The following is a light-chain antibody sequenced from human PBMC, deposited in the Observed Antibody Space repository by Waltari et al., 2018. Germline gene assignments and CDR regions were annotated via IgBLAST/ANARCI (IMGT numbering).Light chain of an antibody. CDR3: QQANNFPIT. CDR1: QGISTW. CDR2: AAS. V-gene: IGKV1-12*01. J-gene: IGKJ4*01. Sequence: DIQMTQSPSSASASVGDRVTITWRASQGISTWLAWFQQKPGKAPRLLIFAASSLQSGDPSRFSGSGSGTDFALTISSLQPEDVATYYCQQANNFPITFGGGTKVEIK.